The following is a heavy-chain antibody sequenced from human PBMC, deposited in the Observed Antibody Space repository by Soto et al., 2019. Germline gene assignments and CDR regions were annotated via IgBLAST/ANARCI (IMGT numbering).Heavy chain of an antibody. J-gene: IGHJ5*02. Sequence: SETLSLTCTVSGGSISSGDYYWSWIRQPPGKGLEWIGYIYYSGSTYYNPSLKSRVTISVDTSKNQFSLKLSSVTAADTAVYYCAGEKYDSSGRNWFDPWGQGTLVTVS. CDR3: AGEKYDSSGRNWFDP. D-gene: IGHD3-22*01. CDR2: IYYSGST. CDR1: GGSISSGDYY. V-gene: IGHV4-30-4*01.